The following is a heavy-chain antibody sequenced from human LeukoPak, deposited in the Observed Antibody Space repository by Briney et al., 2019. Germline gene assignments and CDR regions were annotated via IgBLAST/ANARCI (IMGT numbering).Heavy chain of an antibody. J-gene: IGHJ4*02. CDR3: ARGRGGNSFGVRRDY. CDR2: ISAYNGNT. V-gene: IGHV1-18*01. Sequence: ASVKVSCKASGYTFTSYGISWVRQAPGQGLEWMGWISAYNGNTNYAQKLQGRVTMTTDTSTSTAYMELRSLRSDDTAVYYCARGRGGNSFGVRRDYWGQGTLVTVSS. D-gene: IGHD4-23*01. CDR1: GYTFTSYG.